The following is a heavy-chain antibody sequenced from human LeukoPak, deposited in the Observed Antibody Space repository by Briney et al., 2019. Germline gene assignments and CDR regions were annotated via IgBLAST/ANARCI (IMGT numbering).Heavy chain of an antibody. CDR3: ALGLVTDY. CDR2: ISYDGSYK. J-gene: IGHJ4*02. V-gene: IGHV3-30*03. Sequence: GGSLRLSCAASGFTFSSYGMHWVRQAPSKGLEWVAVISYDGSYKYYADSVKGRFTISRDNSKNTLYLQMNSLRAEDTAVYYCALGLVTDYWGQGTLVTVSS. CDR1: GFTFSSYG. D-gene: IGHD3-9*01.